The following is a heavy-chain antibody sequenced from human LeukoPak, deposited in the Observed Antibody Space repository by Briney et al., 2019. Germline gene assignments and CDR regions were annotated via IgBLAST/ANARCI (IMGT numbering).Heavy chain of an antibody. V-gene: IGHV4-39*01. Sequence: SQTLSLTCTVSGGSISSSTYYWAWIRQPPGKGLEWIGSIHYSGSTYYNPSLKSRVTISVDTPKNQFSLKPSSVTAADTAVYYCARGDFWSGQQLDYWGQGTLVTVSS. CDR1: GGSISSSTYY. CDR2: IHYSGST. D-gene: IGHD3-3*01. J-gene: IGHJ4*02. CDR3: ARGDFWSGQQLDY.